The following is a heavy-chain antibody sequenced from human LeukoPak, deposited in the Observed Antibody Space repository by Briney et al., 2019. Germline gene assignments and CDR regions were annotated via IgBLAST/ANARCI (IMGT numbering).Heavy chain of an antibody. Sequence: PSETLSLTCAVSGGSISSSNWWSWVRQPPGKGLEWIGEIYHSGSTNYNPSLKSRVTISVDKSKNQFSLKLSSVTAADTAVYYCAKGRRVVRPDAFDIWGQGTMVTVSS. CDR1: GGSISSSNW. CDR2: IYHSGST. V-gene: IGHV4-4*02. J-gene: IGHJ3*02. CDR3: AKGRRVVRPDAFDI. D-gene: IGHD3-3*01.